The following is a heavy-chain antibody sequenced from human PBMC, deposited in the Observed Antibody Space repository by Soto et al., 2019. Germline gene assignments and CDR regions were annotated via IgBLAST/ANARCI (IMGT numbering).Heavy chain of an antibody. CDR2: INAGNGNT. CDR1: GYTFTSYA. CDR3: ARELDPYYGGNSLSLDF. V-gene: IGHV1-3*01. D-gene: IGHD4-17*01. J-gene: IGHJ4*02. Sequence: ASVKVSCKASGYTFTSYAMHWVRQAPGQRLEWMGWINAGNGNTKYSQKFQGRVTITRDTSTNTAYMELSSLRSEDTAVYYCARELDPYYGGNSLSLDFWGQGTLVTVSS.